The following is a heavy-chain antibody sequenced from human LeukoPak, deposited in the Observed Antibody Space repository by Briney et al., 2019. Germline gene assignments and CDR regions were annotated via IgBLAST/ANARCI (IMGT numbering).Heavy chain of an antibody. D-gene: IGHD3-3*01. CDR3: ARDRSPYYDFWSGHKEGNWFDP. J-gene: IGHJ5*02. CDR2: IYTSGST. V-gene: IGHV4-4*07. CDR1: GGSISSYY. Sequence: SSETLSLTCTVSGGSISSYYWSWIRQPAGKGLEWIGRIYTSGSTNYNPSLKSRVTMSVDTSKNQFSLKLSSETAADTAVYYCARDRSPYYDFWSGHKEGNWFDPWGQGTLVTVSS.